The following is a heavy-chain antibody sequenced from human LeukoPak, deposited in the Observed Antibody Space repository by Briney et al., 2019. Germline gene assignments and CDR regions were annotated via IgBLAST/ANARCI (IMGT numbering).Heavy chain of an antibody. V-gene: IGHV4-59*12. CDR3: ARDLHSNSGWRFDY. CDR1: GGSISSYY. CDR2: IYQSGST. Sequence: SETLSLTCTVSGGSISSYYWSWIRQSPGKGLEWIGEIYQSGSTSYNPSLKSRATISVDKAKNQFSLKLSSVTAADTAVYYCARDLHSNSGWRFDYWGQGTLVTVSS. J-gene: IGHJ4*02. D-gene: IGHD6-19*01.